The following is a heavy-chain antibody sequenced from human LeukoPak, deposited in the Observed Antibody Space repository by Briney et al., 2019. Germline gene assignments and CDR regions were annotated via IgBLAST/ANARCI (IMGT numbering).Heavy chain of an antibody. CDR2: INHSGST. V-gene: IGHV4-34*01. CDR1: GGSFSGYY. Sequence: NPSETLSLTCAVYGGSFSGYYWSWNRQPPGKGLEWIGEINHSGSTNYNPSLKSRVTISVDTSKNQFSLKLSSVTAADTAAYYCARGFYGGRTTSRYYFDYWGQGTLVTVSS. CDR3: ARGFYGGRTTSRYYFDY. D-gene: IGHD4-23*01. J-gene: IGHJ4*02.